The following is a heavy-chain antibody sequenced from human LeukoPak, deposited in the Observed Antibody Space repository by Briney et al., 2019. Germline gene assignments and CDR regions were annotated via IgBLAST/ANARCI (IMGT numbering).Heavy chain of an antibody. Sequence: PGGSLRLSCADSGFTFSSYWMHWVRHAPGKGLVWVSRINSDGSITTYADSVKGRFTISRDHAKNTLYLQMNSLRGEDTAVYYCAGGISATGGGWGQGTMVTVSS. CDR1: GFTFSSYW. D-gene: IGHD6-13*01. CDR3: AGGISATGGG. V-gene: IGHV3-74*01. J-gene: IGHJ3*01. CDR2: INSDGSIT.